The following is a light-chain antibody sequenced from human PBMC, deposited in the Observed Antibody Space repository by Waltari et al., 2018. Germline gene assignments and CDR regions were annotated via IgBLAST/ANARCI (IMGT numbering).Light chain of an antibody. CDR2: DVG. CDR3: SSYTSSNSYV. J-gene: IGLJ1*01. V-gene: IGLV2-14*03. Sequence: QSALTQPASVSGSPGQSITISCTGTSSDIDGYDYVPWYQQHPGNAPKLMIYDVGNRPSGISNRFSGSKSGNTASLTISGLQAEDEADYYCSSYTSSNSYVFGTGTKVTVL. CDR1: SSDIDGYDY.